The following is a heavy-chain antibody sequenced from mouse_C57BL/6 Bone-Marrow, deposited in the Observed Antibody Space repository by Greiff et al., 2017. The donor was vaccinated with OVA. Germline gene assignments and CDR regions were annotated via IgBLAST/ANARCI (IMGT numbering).Heavy chain of an antibody. D-gene: IGHD1-3*01. Sequence: EVHLVESGEGLVKPGGSLKLSCAASGFTFSSYAMSWVSQTPEKRLEWVAYISSGGGYIYYAETVKGRFTISRDKSSNTLYLQISSLKSEDTAMYYCTKVLADFDVWGTGTTVTVSS. J-gene: IGHJ1*03. CDR2: ISSGGGYI. V-gene: IGHV5-9-1*02. CDR1: GFTFSSYA. CDR3: TKVLADFDV.